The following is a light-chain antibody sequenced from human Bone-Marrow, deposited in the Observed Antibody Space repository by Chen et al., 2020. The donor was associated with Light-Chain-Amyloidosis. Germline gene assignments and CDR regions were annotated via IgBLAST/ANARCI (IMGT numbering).Light chain of an antibody. J-gene: IGKJ4*01. CDR2: GAS. V-gene: IGKV3-11*01. Sequence: EIVLTQSPATLSLSPGERATLSCRASQSVSSYLAWYQQKPGQAPRLLIYGASNRATGIPARFSGSGAGTDFTLTNSSLEPEDFAVYYCQQRIHWPLTFGVGTKVEIK. CDR1: QSVSSY. CDR3: QQRIHWPLT.